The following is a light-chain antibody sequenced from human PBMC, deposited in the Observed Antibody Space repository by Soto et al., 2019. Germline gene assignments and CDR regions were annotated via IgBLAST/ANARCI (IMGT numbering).Light chain of an antibody. V-gene: IGKV3-15*01. CDR3: QQYNNWPPYI. CDR1: QSVSSN. CDR2: GAS. J-gene: IGKJ2*01. Sequence: EIVMTQSPATLSVSPGERATLSCRASQSVSSNLAWYQQKPGQAPRLLIYGASTRATGIPARFSGSGSGTDFTLTVSSLQSEDCAVYYCQQYNNWPPYIFGQGTKLEIK.